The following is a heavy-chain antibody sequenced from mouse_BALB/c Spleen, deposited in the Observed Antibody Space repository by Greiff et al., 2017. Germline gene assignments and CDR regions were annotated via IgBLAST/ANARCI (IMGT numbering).Heavy chain of an antibody. Sequence: VQLQQPGAELVRPGASVKLSCKASGYTFTSYWINWVKQRPGQGLEWIGNIYPSDSYTNYNQKFKDKATLTVDKSSSTAYMQLSSPTSEDSAVYYCTRDSLFDYWGQGTTLTVSS. CDR2: IYPSDSYT. J-gene: IGHJ2*01. CDR1: GYTFTSYW. V-gene: IGHV1-69*02. CDR3: TRDSLFDY.